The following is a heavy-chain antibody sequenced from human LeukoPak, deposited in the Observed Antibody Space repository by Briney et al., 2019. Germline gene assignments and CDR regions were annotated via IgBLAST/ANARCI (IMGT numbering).Heavy chain of an antibody. CDR1: GFTFSSYS. V-gene: IGHV3-21*01. CDR3: ARELIVVVPAAINRYYYGMDV. CDR2: ISSSSSYI. D-gene: IGHD2-2*02. Sequence: GGSLRLSCAASGFTFSSYSMNWVRQAPGKGLEWVSSISSSSSYIYYADSVKGRSTISRDNAKNSLYLQMNSLRAEDTAVYYCARELIVVVPAAINRYYYGMDVWGQGTTVTVSS. J-gene: IGHJ6*02.